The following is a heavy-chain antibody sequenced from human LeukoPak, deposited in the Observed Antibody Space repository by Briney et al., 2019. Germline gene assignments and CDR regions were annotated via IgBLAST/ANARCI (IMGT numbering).Heavy chain of an antibody. J-gene: IGHJ4*02. Sequence: PGGSLRLSCAASGFTFSSYAMSWVRQAPGKGLEWVSAISGSGGSTYYADSVKGRFTISRDNSKNTLYLQMNSLRAEDTAVYYCAKSPGSLLWLGELLYYFDYWGQGTLVTVSS. CDR3: AKSPGSLLWLGELLYYFDY. CDR2: ISGSGGST. CDR1: GFTFSSYA. D-gene: IGHD3-10*01. V-gene: IGHV3-23*01.